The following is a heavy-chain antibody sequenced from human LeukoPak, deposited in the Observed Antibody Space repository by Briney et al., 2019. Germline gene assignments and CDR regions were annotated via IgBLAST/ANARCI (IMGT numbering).Heavy chain of an antibody. CDR3: ARAGYNTNWPLRWFDP. CDR2: INCINGAT. CDR1: GYTFIDYY. V-gene: IGHV1-2*02. Sequence: ASVKVSCKASGYTFIDYYIHWVRQAPGQGLEWVGWINCINGATDYAQNFQGRVTMTRDSPGSTAYMDLNSLRSDDTAVYYCARAGYNTNWPLRWFDPWGQGTLVTVSS. D-gene: IGHD6-13*01. J-gene: IGHJ5*02.